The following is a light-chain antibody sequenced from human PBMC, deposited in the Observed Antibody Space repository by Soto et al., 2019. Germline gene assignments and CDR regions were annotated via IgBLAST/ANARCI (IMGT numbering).Light chain of an antibody. Sequence: QSVLTQPPSASGSPGQSVTISCTGTSSDVGGYNYVSWYQQHPGKAPKLMIFEVSKRPSGVPDRFSGSKSGNTASLTVSGLPTEDEANYYCSSYAGTNNLGVFGGGTKLTVL. V-gene: IGLV2-8*01. CDR2: EVS. CDR1: SSDVGGYNY. J-gene: IGLJ3*02. CDR3: SSYAGTNNLGV.